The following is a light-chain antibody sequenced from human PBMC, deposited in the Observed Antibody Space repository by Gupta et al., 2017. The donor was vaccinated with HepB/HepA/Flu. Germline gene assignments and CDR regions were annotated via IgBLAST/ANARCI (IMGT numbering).Light chain of an antibody. J-gene: IGLJ3*02. CDR1: SSYIERYW. Sequence: QSALTQSPPASGTPGQRVTISCSGRSSYIERYWVYWYQQLPGTSPKLLNYRNNERPSGVPNRFSVSKSGTSASLAISGLRSEDEGDYYCATWDDSLSGGVFGGGTKLTVL. V-gene: IGLV1-47*01. CDR2: RNN. CDR3: ATWDDSLSGGV.